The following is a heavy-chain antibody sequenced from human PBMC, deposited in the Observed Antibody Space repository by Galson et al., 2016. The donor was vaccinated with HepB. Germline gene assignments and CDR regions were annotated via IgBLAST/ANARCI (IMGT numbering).Heavy chain of an antibody. CDR1: GVSISSYF. V-gene: IGHV4-59*01. Sequence: ETLSLTCSVSGVSISSYFWNWIRQPPGKGLEWIGYIYYSGSTNYNPSLKSRVTISVDTARNQFSLNLSSVTAADTATYYCAGGRGTLLTPISHWGQGTLVAVSS. D-gene: IGHD1-1*01. CDR3: AGGRGTLLTPISH. J-gene: IGHJ4*02. CDR2: IYYSGST.